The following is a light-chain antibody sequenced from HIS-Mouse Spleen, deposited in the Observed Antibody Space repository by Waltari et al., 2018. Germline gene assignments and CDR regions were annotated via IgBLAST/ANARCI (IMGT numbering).Light chain of an antibody. CDR2: DDR. CDR3: QVWDSSSDHVV. Sequence: SYVLTQPPSVSVAPGKTARITCGGNNIGSKSVHWDQQKPGQAPVLVVYDDRDRPSGFTERFAGSNAGNTATLTISRVEAGDEADYYCQVWDSSSDHVVFGGGTKLTVL. V-gene: IGLV3-21*03. CDR1: NIGSKS. J-gene: IGLJ2*01.